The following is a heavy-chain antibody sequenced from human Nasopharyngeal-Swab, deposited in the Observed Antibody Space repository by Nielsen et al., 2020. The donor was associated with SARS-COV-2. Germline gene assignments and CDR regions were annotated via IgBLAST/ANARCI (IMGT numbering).Heavy chain of an antibody. CDR1: GYTFTSYW. D-gene: IGHD2-21*02. J-gene: IGHJ6*02. Sequence: GESLKISCKGSGYTFTSYWIGWVRQMPGKGLEWMGIIYPGDSDTIYGPSFEGQVTISADMAIDTAYLQWSSLKASATAIYFCARLPHCGGDCPPDVWGQGTSVTVSS. CDR2: IYPGDSDT. V-gene: IGHV5-51*01. CDR3: ARLPHCGGDCPPDV.